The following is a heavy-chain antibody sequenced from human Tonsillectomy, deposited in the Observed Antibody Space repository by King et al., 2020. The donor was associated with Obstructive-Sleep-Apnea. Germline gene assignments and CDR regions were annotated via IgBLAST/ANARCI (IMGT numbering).Heavy chain of an antibody. V-gene: IGHV3-23*04. CDR1: GFTFRNYA. CDR2: ISTSGGST. D-gene: IGHD6-19*01. Sequence: VQLVESGGGLVQPGGSLRLSCAASGFTFRNYAMNWLRQAPGKGLEWVSAISTSGGSTYYADSVKGRFTISRDNSKNTLYLQMNSLRAEDTAVYYCAKDYGLRGWPFYYWGQGTLVTVSS. J-gene: IGHJ4*02. CDR3: AKDYGLRGWPFYY.